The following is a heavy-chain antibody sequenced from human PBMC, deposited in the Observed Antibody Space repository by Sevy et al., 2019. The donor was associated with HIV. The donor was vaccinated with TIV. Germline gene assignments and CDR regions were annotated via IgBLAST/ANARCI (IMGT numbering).Heavy chain of an antibody. J-gene: IGHJ1*01. V-gene: IGHV3-30-3*01. CDR3: ALERLSSNVAEYFQN. CDR1: GFTFSSFF. Sequence: QRWGSLRLSCAASGFTFSSFFMHWVRQAPGKALEWVATISYDGSNEHYADSVKGRFTISRDNSKNALYLQMNSLRAEDTAVYYCALERLSSNVAEYFQNWGQCTLVTVSS. D-gene: IGHD1-1*01. CDR2: ISYDGSNE.